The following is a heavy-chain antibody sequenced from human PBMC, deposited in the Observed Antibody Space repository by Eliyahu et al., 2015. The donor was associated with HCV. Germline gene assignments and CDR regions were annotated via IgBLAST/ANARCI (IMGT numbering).Heavy chain of an antibody. Sequence: EVQLVESGGGLVQPGGSLRLSCAASGFSFSSYWMGWVRQAPGKGLEWVANIKPDGSEKYHVDSVKGRFTISRDNTRNSLYLEMNSLRVEDTAVYYCTRDPPPWGQGTLVTVSS. CDR3: TRDPPP. CDR1: GFSFSSYW. J-gene: IGHJ5*02. V-gene: IGHV3-7*01. CDR2: IKPDGSEK.